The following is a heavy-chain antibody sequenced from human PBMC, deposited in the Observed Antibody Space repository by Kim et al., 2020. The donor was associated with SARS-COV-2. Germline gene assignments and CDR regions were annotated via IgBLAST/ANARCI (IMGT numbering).Heavy chain of an antibody. V-gene: IGHV3-49*03. D-gene: IGHD6-19*01. J-gene: IGHJ4*02. CDR1: GFTFGDYA. CDR3: TRHSGYYFDY. Sequence: GGSLRLSCTTSGFTFGDYAMSWFRQAPGKGLEWVGFIRSKIYSGTIEYAASVKGRFIISRDDSKSIAYLQMNSLKTEDTAVYYCTRHSGYYFDYWGQGTLVTVSP. CDR2: IRSKIYSGTI.